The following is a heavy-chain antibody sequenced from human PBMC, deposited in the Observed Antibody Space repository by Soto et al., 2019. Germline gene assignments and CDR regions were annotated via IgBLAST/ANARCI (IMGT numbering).Heavy chain of an antibody. CDR3: ARDRGSYGYYYGMDV. J-gene: IGHJ6*02. Sequence: QVQLVESGGGVVQPGRSLRLSCEASGFTLSYYAMHWVRKAPGKGREGGAVIWYDGSKKFYANSVKGRFTISRDNSKNTLFLQMNSLRAEDTAVYYCARDRGSYGYYYGMDVWGQGTTVTVSS. CDR2: IWYDGSKK. D-gene: IGHD5-18*01. CDR1: GFTLSYYA. V-gene: IGHV3-33*01.